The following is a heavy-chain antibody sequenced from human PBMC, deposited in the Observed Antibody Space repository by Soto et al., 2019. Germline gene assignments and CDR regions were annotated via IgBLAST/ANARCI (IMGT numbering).Heavy chain of an antibody. CDR2: IFHSGNA. CDR3: ARANAPTLPVYD. Sequence: SEIESLTGAAPGGYVSTVYWSRFRQTPGKRLEWIGFIFHSGNAKYNPSLKSRVTISIDTSKSQFSLSLDSVTAADTAVYFCARANAPTLPVYDWGLGTLVTVSS. V-gene: IGHV4-59*02. CDR1: GGYVSTVY. J-gene: IGHJ4*01. D-gene: IGHD2-15*01.